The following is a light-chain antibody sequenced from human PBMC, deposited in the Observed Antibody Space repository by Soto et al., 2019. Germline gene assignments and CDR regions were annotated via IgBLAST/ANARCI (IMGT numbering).Light chain of an antibody. J-gene: IGLJ1*01. CDR1: SSDVGGYNY. Sequence: QSALTQPPSASGSPGQSVTISCTGTSSDVGGYNYVSWYQQHPGKAPKLLIYEVIKRPSGVPDRFSASRSGNTASLTVSGLQAEDEADYYCSSYAGGNTPYVFGTGTKLTVL. CDR3: SSYAGGNTPYV. V-gene: IGLV2-8*01. CDR2: EVI.